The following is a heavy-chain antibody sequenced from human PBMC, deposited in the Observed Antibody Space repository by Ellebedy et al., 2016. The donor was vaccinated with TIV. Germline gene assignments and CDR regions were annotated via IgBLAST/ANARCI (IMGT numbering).Heavy chain of an antibody. CDR2: IRYNGSNK. CDR3: AARGEGFDY. Sequence: PGGSLRLSCAASGFTFSSYCMNWVRQAPGKGLEWVAFIRYNGSNKYYADSVKGRFTISRDKSKNTLYLQMNRLRAEDTAVYYCAARGEGFDYWGQGTLVTVSS. V-gene: IGHV3-30*02. J-gene: IGHJ4*02. CDR1: GFTFSSYC.